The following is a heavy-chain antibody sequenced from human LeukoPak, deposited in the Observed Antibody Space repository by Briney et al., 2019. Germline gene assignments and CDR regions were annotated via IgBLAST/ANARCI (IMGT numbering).Heavy chain of an antibody. V-gene: IGHV3-21*01. CDR1: GFTFSSYN. D-gene: IGHD2-2*01. CDR2: ISDRGTYI. CDR3: ANHLACGSTSCPPFDS. Sequence: GGSLSLSCAASGFTFSSYNMNWVGQAPGKGLEWVASISDRGTYIYYADSVKGRFTISRDNAKNSLYLQMNSLRAEDTAVYYCANHLACGSTSCPPFDSWGQGTLVTVSS. J-gene: IGHJ4*02.